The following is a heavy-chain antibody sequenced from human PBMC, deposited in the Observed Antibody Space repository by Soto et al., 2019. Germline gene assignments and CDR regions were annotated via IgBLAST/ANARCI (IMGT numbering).Heavy chain of an antibody. CDR2: ISYDGSNK. J-gene: IGHJ6*02. D-gene: IGHD3-3*01. V-gene: IGHV3-30*18. CDR3: AKGKNQITIFGVALLPYYYYGMDV. CDR1: GFTFSSYG. Sequence: GGSPRLSCAASGFTFSSYGMHWVRQAPGKGPEWVAVISYDGSNKYYADSVKGRFTISRDNSKNTLYLQMNSLRAEDTAVYYRAKGKNQITIFGVALLPYYYYGMDVWGQGTTVTVSS.